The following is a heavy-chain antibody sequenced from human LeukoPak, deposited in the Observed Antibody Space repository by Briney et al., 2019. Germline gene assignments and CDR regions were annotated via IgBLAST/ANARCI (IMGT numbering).Heavy chain of an antibody. V-gene: IGHV4-4*07. J-gene: IGHJ4*02. Sequence: SETLSLTCTVSGGSISGYYWSGIRNPAGKGLEWIGRIYSSGSTNYNPSLKSRVTMSVDTSKNQFSLKLTSVTAADTAVYYCARGVYGSGDYWGQGTLVTVSS. CDR2: IYSSGST. D-gene: IGHD3-10*01. CDR1: GGSISGYY. CDR3: ARGVYGSGDY.